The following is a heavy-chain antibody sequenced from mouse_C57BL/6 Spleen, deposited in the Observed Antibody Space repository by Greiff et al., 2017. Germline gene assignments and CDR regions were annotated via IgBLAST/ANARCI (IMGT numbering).Heavy chain of an antibody. D-gene: IGHD1-1*01. CDR1: DSEVFPIAY. Sequence: VQLQQAGSELRSPGSSVKLSCKDFDSEVFPIAYMSWVRQKPGHGFEWIGGILPSIGRTIYGGKFEDKATLDADTLSKTAYLELNSLTSEDSAIYYCARRGSSYEGFAYWGQGTLVTVSA. V-gene: IGHV15-2*01. CDR2: ILPSIGRT. CDR3: ARRGSSYEGFAY. J-gene: IGHJ3*01.